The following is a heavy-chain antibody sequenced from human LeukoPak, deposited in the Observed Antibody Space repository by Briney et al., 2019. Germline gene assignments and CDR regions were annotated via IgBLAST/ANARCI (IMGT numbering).Heavy chain of an antibody. CDR1: GRSISSSSYC. Sequence: PSETLSLTCTVSGRSISSSSYCWGWIRQPPGKGLGWIGRIYYSGRTYSNPSLRSQVTIPLDTSQIQFSLKLRSVTSAGTAVYYCSRRLRSHYYYYYYLDVWGKGTTVTVSS. J-gene: IGHJ6*03. V-gene: IGHV4-39*01. CDR2: IYYSGRT. CDR3: SRRLRSHYYYYYYLDV. D-gene: IGHD4-17*01.